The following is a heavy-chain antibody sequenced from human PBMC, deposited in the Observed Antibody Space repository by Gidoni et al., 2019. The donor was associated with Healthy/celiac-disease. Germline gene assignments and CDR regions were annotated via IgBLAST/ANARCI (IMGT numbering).Heavy chain of an antibody. V-gene: IGHV3-7*01. D-gene: IGHD1-26*01. J-gene: IGHJ5*02. Sequence: EVQLVESGGGLVQPGGSLRLSCAASGFTLSSYWMSWVRQAPGQGLEWVANIKQDGSEKYYVDSVKGRFTISRDNATNSLYLQMNSLRAEDTAVYYCARVRSTLRELWFDPWGQGTLVTVSS. CDR2: IKQDGSEK. CDR1: GFTLSSYW. CDR3: ARVRSTLRELWFDP.